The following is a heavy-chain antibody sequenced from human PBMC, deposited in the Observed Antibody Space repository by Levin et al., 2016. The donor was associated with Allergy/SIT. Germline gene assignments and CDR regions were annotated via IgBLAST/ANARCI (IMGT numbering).Heavy chain of an antibody. V-gene: IGHV3-64D*06. D-gene: IGHD1-26*01. J-gene: IGHJ4*02. CDR2: ISSNGGST. Sequence: WIRQPPGKGLEYVSAISSNGGSTYYADSVKGRFTISRDNSKNTLYLQMSSLRAEDTAVYYCVKGWDPPVDYWGQGTLVTVSS. CDR3: VKGWDPPVDY.